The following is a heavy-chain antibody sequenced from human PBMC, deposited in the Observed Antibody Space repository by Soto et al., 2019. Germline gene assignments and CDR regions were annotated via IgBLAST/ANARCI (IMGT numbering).Heavy chain of an antibody. Sequence: PGGSLRLSCAASGFTFSSYAMSWVRQAPGKGLEWVSAISGSGGSTYYADPVKGRFTISRDNSKNTLYLQMNSLRAEDTAVYYCAKPYGDSSKFGIYYWGQGTLVTVSS. CDR1: GFTFSSYA. CDR2: ISGSGGST. D-gene: IGHD4-17*01. J-gene: IGHJ4*02. V-gene: IGHV3-23*01. CDR3: AKPYGDSSKFGIYY.